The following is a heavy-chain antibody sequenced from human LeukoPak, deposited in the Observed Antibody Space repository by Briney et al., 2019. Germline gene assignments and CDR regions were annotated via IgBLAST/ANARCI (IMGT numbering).Heavy chain of an antibody. V-gene: IGHV3-7*01. D-gene: IGHD3-16*01. CDR1: GFTFSSYS. CDR3: ATYTHWVAGDV. CDR2: MNQDGSEK. J-gene: IGHJ6*02. Sequence: GGSLRLSCAASGFTFSSYSMNWVRQAPGKGLEWVANMNQDGSEKDYVDSVKGRFTISRDNARNSLYLQMGSLRAEDPAVYYCATYTHWVAGDVWGQGTTVTVSS.